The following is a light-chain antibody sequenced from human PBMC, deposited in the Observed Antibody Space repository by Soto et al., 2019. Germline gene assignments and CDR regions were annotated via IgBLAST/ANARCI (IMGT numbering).Light chain of an antibody. V-gene: IGKV3D-20*02. CDR2: GPS. J-gene: IGKJ5*01. Sequence: EIVLTQSPGTLSLSPGERATLSCRASQSVSSSYLAWYQQKPGQAPRLLIYGPSSRATGTPDRFSGSGSGTDFTLTISSLESEDFAVYYCQQRSNWPITFGQGTRLEIK. CDR1: QSVSSSY. CDR3: QQRSNWPIT.